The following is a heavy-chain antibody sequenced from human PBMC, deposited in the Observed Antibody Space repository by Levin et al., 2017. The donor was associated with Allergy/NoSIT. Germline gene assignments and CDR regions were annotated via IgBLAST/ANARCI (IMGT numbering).Heavy chain of an antibody. J-gene: IGHJ3*02. D-gene: IGHD6-13*01. V-gene: IGHV1-69*01. CDR2: IIPIFGTA. CDR3: ARGDSSSWYTAFDI. Sequence: KISCKASGGTFSSYAISWVRQAPGQGLEWMGGIIPIFGTANYAQKFQGRVTITADESTSTAYMELSSLRSEDTAVYYCARGDSSSWYTAFDIWGQGTMVTVSS. CDR1: GGTFSSYA.